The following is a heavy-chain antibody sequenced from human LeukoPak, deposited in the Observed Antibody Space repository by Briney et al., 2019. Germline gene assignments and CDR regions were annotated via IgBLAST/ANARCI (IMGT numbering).Heavy chain of an antibody. CDR3: ARGTVTTEN. Sequence: SETLSLTCTASGGSISSYYWSWIRQPPGKGLEWIGYIYYSGSTNYNPSLKSRVTISVDTSKNQFSLKLSSVTAADTAVYYCARGTVTTENWGQGTLVTVSS. D-gene: IGHD4-17*01. V-gene: IGHV4-59*01. CDR2: IYYSGST. J-gene: IGHJ4*02. CDR1: GGSISSYY.